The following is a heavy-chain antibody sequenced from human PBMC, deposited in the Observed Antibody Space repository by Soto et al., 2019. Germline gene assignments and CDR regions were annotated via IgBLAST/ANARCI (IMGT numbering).Heavy chain of an antibody. V-gene: IGHV4-34*01. CDR3: ASILLWFGEPSGMDV. CDR1: GGSFSGYY. Sequence: SETLSLTCAVYGGSFSGYYWSWIRQPPGKGLEWIGEINHSGSTNYNPSLKRRVTISVDTSKNQFSLKLSSVTAADTAVYYCASILLWFGEPSGMDVWGQGTTVTVSS. D-gene: IGHD3-10*01. J-gene: IGHJ6*02. CDR2: INHSGST.